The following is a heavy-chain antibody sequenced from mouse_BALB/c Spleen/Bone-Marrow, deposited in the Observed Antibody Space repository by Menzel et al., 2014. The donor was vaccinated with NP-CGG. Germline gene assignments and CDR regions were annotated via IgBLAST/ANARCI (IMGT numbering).Heavy chain of an antibody. V-gene: IGHV1S81*02. J-gene: IGHJ4*01. CDR3: TRSRRAMDH. Sequence: QVQLQQSGAELVKPGASVKLSCKASGYTFTSYYMCWVKQRPGQGLEWIVEINPSNGGTNFNEKFKSKATLTVDKSSSTAYMSLSSLTSEDSAVYYCTRSRRAMDHWGQGTSVTVSS. CDR1: GYTFTSYY. D-gene: IGHD2-12*01. CDR2: INPSNGGT.